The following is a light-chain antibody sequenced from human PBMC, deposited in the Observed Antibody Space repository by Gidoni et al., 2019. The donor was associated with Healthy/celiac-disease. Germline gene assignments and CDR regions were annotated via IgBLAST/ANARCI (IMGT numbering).Light chain of an antibody. Sequence: DIQMTQSPSSLSASVGDRVTITCRASQSISSYLHWYQQKPGKAPKLLIYAASSLQSGVPSRFSGSGSGTDFTLTISSLQPEDFATYYCQQSCSTPRVTFGGGTKVEIK. CDR2: AAS. V-gene: IGKV1-39*01. J-gene: IGKJ4*01. CDR3: QQSCSTPRVT. CDR1: QSISSY.